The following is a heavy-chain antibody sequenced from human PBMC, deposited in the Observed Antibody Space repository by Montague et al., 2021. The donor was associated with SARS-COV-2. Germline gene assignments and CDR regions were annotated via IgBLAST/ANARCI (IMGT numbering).Heavy chain of an antibody. V-gene: IGHV4-34*01. J-gene: IGHJ6*03. CDR1: GGSFSGYY. D-gene: IGHD3-3*01. CDR2: INDSGST. Sequence: SETLSLTCAVYGGSFSGYYWSWIRQPPGKGLEWIGEINDSGSTYXNPSLKSRVTISVDTSKNQFSLKLSSVTAADTAVYYCARGRAARSITIFGVVNPAVRYYYMYVWGKGTTVTVSS. CDR3: ARGRAARSITIFGVVNPAVRYYYMYV.